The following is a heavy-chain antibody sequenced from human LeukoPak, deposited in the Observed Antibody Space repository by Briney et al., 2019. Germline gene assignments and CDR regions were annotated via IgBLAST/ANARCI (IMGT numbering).Heavy chain of an antibody. CDR3: VDSLYV. J-gene: IGHJ4*02. D-gene: IGHD2-8*01. Sequence: ASVKVSCKATDYTLTSHGISWVPPAPGQGLEWMAWIIANNNNAKYPENLQGRVTMTTDTSTSTAYKELSSQISDDTAIYYCVDSLYVWGQGTLVTVSS. CDR1: DYTLTSHG. V-gene: IGHV1-18*01. CDR2: IIANNNNA.